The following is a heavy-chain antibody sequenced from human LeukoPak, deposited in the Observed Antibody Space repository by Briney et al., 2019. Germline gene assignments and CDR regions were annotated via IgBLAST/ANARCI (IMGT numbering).Heavy chain of an antibody. J-gene: IGHJ3*02. CDR1: GYSFTSYW. Sequence: GESLKISCTGSGYSFTSYWIGWVRQLPGKGLEWMGIIYPGDSDTRYSPSFQGQVTISADKSISTAYLQWSSLRASDTAMYYCARRVAGSYHDAFDIWGQGTMVTVSS. V-gene: IGHV5-51*01. CDR2: IYPGDSDT. CDR3: ARRVAGSYHDAFDI. D-gene: IGHD1-26*01.